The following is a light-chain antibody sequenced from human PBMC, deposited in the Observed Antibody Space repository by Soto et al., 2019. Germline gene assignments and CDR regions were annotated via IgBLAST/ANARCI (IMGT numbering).Light chain of an antibody. V-gene: IGLV1-44*01. CDR2: NDN. CDR1: SSNMGSNT. Sequence: QSVLTQPPSASGTPGQGVAISCSGSSSNMGSNTVNWYQHLPGTAPKLLIYNDNQRPSGVPDRFFGSKSGTSASLAITGLQSEDEADYYCAAWDGSLNHILFGGGTKLT. CDR3: AAWDGSLNHIL. J-gene: IGLJ2*01.